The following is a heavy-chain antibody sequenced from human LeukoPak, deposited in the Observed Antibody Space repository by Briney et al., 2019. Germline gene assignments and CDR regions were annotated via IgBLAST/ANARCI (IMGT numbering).Heavy chain of an antibody. CDR3: ARDRDYAFDY. Sequence: GGSLRLSCAASGFALSSHWMTWVRQAPGKGLEWISYIDSDTYGNTMYYPHTVKGRFTISRDNAKNSLYLQMDSLRDEDTAVYYCARDRDYAFDYWGQGTLVTVSS. CDR2: IDSDTYGNTM. V-gene: IGHV3-48*02. CDR1: GFALSSHW. J-gene: IGHJ4*02. D-gene: IGHD4-17*01.